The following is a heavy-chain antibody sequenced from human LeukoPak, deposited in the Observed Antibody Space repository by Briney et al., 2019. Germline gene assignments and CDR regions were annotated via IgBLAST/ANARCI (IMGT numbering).Heavy chain of an antibody. CDR2: IYTSGST. D-gene: IGHD3-22*01. CDR3: ARMREYYYDSSGYYDY. Sequence: SETLSLTCTASGGSISSYYWSWIRQPAGKGLEWIGRIYTSGSTNYNPSLKSRVTMSVDTSKNQFSLKLSSVAAADTAVYYCARMREYYYDSSGYYDYWGQGTLVTVSS. CDR1: GGSISSYY. J-gene: IGHJ4*02. V-gene: IGHV4-4*07.